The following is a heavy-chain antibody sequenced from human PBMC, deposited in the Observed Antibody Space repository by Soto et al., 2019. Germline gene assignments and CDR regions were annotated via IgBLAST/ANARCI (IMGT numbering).Heavy chain of an antibody. J-gene: IGHJ4*02. D-gene: IGHD3-10*01. Sequence: QVQLVQSGAEVKKPGSSVKVSCKASGGTFSSYTISWVRQAPGQGLEWMGRIIPILGIANYAQKFQGRVTITADKSTSTAYMELSSLRSDDTAVYYCAREGGGSGSYDYWGQGTLVTVSS. CDR2: IIPILGIA. CDR1: GGTFSSYT. CDR3: AREGGGSGSYDY. V-gene: IGHV1-69*08.